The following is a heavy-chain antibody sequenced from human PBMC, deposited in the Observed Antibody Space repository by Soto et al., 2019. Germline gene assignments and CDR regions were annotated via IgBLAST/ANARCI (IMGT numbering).Heavy chain of an antibody. V-gene: IGHV3-33*01. Sequence: QVQLVESGGGVVQPGRSLRLSCAASGFTFRNYGMHWVRQAPGKGLEWMAVIWYDGSNKDYADSVKGRFTISRDNSKNTLYLQMNSLRDVDTAVYYCARGRDGYNPDYWGQGTLVTVSS. D-gene: IGHD5-12*01. CDR3: ARGRDGYNPDY. J-gene: IGHJ4*02. CDR1: GFTFRNYG. CDR2: IWYDGSNK.